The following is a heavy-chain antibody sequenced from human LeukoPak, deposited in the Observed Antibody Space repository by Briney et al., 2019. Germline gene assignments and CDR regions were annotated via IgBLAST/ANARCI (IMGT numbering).Heavy chain of an antibody. V-gene: IGHV3-7*01. CDR2: IKQDGSEK. J-gene: IGHJ4*02. CDR1: GFTFSSYW. Sequence: GGSLRLSCAASGFTFSSYWMSWVRQAPGKGLEWVANIKQDGSEKYYVDSVKGRFTISRDNAKNSLYLQMNSLRAEDTAVYYCARGRGGYSYGSSLDYWGQGTLVTVSS. CDR3: ARGRGGYSYGSSLDY. D-gene: IGHD5-18*01.